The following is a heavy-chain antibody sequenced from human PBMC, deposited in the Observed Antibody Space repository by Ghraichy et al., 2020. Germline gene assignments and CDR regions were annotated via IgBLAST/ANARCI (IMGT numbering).Heavy chain of an antibody. D-gene: IGHD3-3*01. CDR3: ASSHYDFWSGYYFDY. Sequence: SETLSLTCAVSGYSISSGYYWGWIRQPPGKGLEWIGSIYHSGSTYYNPSLKSRVTISVDTSKNQFSLKLSSVTAADTAVYYCASSHYDFWSGYYFDYWGQGTLVTVSS. J-gene: IGHJ4*02. CDR1: GYSISSGYY. V-gene: IGHV4-38-2*01. CDR2: IYHSGST.